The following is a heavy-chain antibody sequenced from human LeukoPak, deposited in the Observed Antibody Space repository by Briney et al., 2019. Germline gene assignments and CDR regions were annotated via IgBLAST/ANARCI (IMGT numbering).Heavy chain of an antibody. Sequence: GGSLRLSCAASGFTFSSYEMNWVRQAPGKGLEWVSYISSSGSTIYYADSVKGRFTISRDNAKNSLYLQMNSLRAEDTALFYCARGDKYGGNSVTFDLWGQGTMVTVSS. CDR1: GFTFSSYE. D-gene: IGHD4-23*01. V-gene: IGHV3-48*03. CDR3: ARGDKYGGNSVTFDL. CDR2: ISSSGSTI. J-gene: IGHJ3*01.